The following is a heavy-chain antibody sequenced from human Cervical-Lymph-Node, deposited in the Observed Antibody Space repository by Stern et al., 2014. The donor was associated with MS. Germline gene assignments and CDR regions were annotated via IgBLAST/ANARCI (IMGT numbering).Heavy chain of an antibody. CDR3: ARETGGYTYGDTDFFDY. J-gene: IGHJ4*02. CDR1: GDSISSGSFY. CDR2: IYSSGRT. V-gene: IGHV4-61*02. D-gene: IGHD5-18*01. Sequence: QVQLQESGPGLVKPSQTLSLTCIVSGDSISSGSFYWNWIRQPAGKGLGWIGRIYSSGRTNYNPYLTSRVTISGDTSQTQSSLTVFARTAADTAVYYCARETGGYTYGDTDFFDYWGQGALVTVSS.